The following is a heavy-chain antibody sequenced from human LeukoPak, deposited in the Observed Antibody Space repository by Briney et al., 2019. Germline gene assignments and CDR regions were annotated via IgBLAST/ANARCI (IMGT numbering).Heavy chain of an antibody. J-gene: IGHJ4*02. Sequence: SVKVSCKASGGTFSSYAISWVRQAPGQGLERMGRIIPIFGTANYAQKFQGRVTITTDESTSTAYMELSSLRSEDTAVYYCARGTVTMVVTPLGYWGQGTLVTVSS. D-gene: IGHD4-23*01. CDR1: GGTFSSYA. V-gene: IGHV1-69*05. CDR2: IIPIFGTA. CDR3: ARGTVTMVVTPLGY.